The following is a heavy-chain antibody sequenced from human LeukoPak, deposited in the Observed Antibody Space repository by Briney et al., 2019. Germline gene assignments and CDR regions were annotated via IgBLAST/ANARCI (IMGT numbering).Heavy chain of an antibody. CDR3: ARGQVPAARGYNWFDP. D-gene: IGHD2-2*01. V-gene: IGHV4-34*01. J-gene: IGHJ5*02. CDR1: GCSFNDYY. CDR2: INARGDN. Sequence: PSETLSLTCAVYGCSFNDYYWNWLRQPPGKGLEWIGEINARGDNNYNPSLKSRVTISVDTSKKQFSLRLTSMIAADTALYYCARGQVPAARGYNWFDPWGQGTLATVSS.